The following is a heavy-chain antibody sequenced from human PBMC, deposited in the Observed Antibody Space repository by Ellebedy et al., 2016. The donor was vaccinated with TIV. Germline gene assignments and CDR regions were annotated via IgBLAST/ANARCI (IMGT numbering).Heavy chain of an antibody. CDR1: GCSISSYY. D-gene: IGHD3-3*01. V-gene: IGHV4-59*01. CDR2: IYYSGST. CDR3: AREGFGENYYYYGMDV. Sequence: SETLSLTCTVSGCSISSYYWSWIRQPPGKGLEWIGYIYYSGSTNYNPSLKSRVTITVDTSKNQFSLKLSSVTAADTAVYYCAREGFGENYYYYGMDVWGQGTTVTVSS. J-gene: IGHJ6*02.